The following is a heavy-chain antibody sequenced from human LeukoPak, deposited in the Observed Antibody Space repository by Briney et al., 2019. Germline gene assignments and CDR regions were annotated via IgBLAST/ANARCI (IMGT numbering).Heavy chain of an antibody. CDR3: ARYHCSTTTCYNFDY. CDR2: IYYTGST. Sequence: PSETLSLTCTVSGGSISGYYWSWVRQPPGKGLEWIGYIYYTGSTYSNPSLKSRVTMSVDTSKNHFSLNLSSVTAADTAVYYCARYHCSTTTCYNFDYWGRGTLVTVSS. J-gene: IGHJ4*02. CDR1: GGSISGYY. V-gene: IGHV4-59*01. D-gene: IGHD2-2*02.